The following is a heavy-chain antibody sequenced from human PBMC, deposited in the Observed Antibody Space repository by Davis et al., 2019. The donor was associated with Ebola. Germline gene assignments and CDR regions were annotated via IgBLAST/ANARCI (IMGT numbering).Heavy chain of an antibody. CDR1: GFTFSDYY. V-gene: IGHV3-11*04. J-gene: IGHJ4*02. D-gene: IGHD4-17*01. Sequence: PGGSLRLSCEVSGFTFSDYYMSWIRQAPGKGLEWIAYIGPSGNSFYCADSVEGRFTISRDNAKNSLYLQMNSLRAEDTAVYYCARGYGDSDYWGQGTLVTVSS. CDR2: IGPSGNSF. CDR3: ARGYGDSDY.